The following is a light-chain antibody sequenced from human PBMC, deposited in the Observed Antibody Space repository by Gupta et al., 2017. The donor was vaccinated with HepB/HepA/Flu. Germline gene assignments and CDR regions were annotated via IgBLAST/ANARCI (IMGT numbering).Light chain of an antibody. Sequence: DIQMTQSPSTLSASVGDRVTITCWAGQSINSWLAWYQQKPGRAPKLLIYKASSLESGVPSRFSGSGSGTEFTLTISSLQPDDFATYYCLQYNTNFRTFGQGTKVEIK. CDR3: LQYNTNFRT. V-gene: IGKV1-5*03. CDR1: QSINSW. J-gene: IGKJ1*01. CDR2: KAS.